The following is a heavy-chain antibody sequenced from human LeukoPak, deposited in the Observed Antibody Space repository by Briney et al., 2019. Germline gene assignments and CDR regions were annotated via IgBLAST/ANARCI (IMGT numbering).Heavy chain of an antibody. CDR2: IYYTGST. Sequence: PETRSLTCTVSGGSIDSYYGSWIRQPPGKGLEWIGYIYYTGSTEYHPSLKSRVTISLDTSKNQFSLKLTSVTAADTAVYYCARVYQSAEEDFDYWGPGNLVSVSS. V-gene: IGHV4-59*01. CDR3: ARVYQSAEEDFDY. J-gene: IGHJ4*01. D-gene: IGHD2-2*01. CDR1: GGSIDSYY.